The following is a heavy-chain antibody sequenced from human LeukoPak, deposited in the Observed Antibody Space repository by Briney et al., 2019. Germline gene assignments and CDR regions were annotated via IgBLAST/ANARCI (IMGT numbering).Heavy chain of an antibody. Sequence: ASVRVSCKASGGTFSSYAISWVRQAPGQGLEWMGRIIPILGIANYAQKFQGRVTITADKSTSTAYMELSSLRSEDTAVYYCARETQELPLNYWGQGTLVTVSS. CDR1: GGTFSSYA. V-gene: IGHV1-69*04. D-gene: IGHD1-26*01. CDR3: ARETQELPLNY. J-gene: IGHJ4*02. CDR2: IIPILGIA.